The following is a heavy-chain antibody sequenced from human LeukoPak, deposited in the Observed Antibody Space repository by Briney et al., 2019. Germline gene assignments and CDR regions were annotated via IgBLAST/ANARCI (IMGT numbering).Heavy chain of an antibody. D-gene: IGHD2-2*01. CDR2: ISGSGGST. Sequence: GGSLRLSCAASGFTFSSYAMSWVRQAPGKGLQWVSAISGSGGSTYYADSVKGRFTISRDNSKNTLYLQMNSLRAEDTAVYYCAKDPYTYCSSTSCYYFDYWGQGTLVTVSS. V-gene: IGHV3-23*01. CDR3: AKDPYTYCSSTSCYYFDY. CDR1: GFTFSSYA. J-gene: IGHJ4*02.